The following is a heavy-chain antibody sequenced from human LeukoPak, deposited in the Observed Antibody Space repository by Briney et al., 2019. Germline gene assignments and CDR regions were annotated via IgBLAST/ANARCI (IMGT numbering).Heavy chain of an antibody. Sequence: GGSLRLSCAASGFTFSDYYMTWVRQAPGKGLEWLSYISGSGSTIFYADSVKGRFTISRDNAKNSLYLQLNSLRAEDTAIYYCARDRVVGGSTENYFGMDVWGQGTTVSVS. D-gene: IGHD1-26*01. CDR2: ISGSGSTI. CDR1: GFTFSDYY. V-gene: IGHV3-11*01. J-gene: IGHJ6*02. CDR3: ARDRVVGGSTENYFGMDV.